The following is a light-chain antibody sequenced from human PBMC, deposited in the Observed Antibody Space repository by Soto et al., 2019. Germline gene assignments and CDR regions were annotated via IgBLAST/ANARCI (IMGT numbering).Light chain of an antibody. Sequence: EINMTQSPATLSVSLGDRVTLSCRASQSVTYNLAWYQQRPGQAPRLLIYGASTRATGIPPRFSGRGSGTEFTLTITSLQSEDFAVYYCQQYNARLWTFGQGTKVEIK. CDR1: QSVTYN. CDR2: GAS. CDR3: QQYNARLWT. V-gene: IGKV3-15*01. J-gene: IGKJ1*01.